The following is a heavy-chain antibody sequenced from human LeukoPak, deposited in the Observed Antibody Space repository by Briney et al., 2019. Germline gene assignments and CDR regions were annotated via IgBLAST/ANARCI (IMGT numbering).Heavy chain of an antibody. CDR3: AKDLGYSYGLSRY. J-gene: IGHJ4*02. CDR2: IRYDGSNK. Sequence: GGSLRLSCAASGFTFSSYGMHWVRQAPGKGLEWVAFIRYDGSNKYYADSVKGRSTISRDNSKNTLYLQMNSLRAEDTAVYYCAKDLGYSYGLSRYWGQGTLVTVSS. CDR1: GFTFSSYG. D-gene: IGHD5-18*01. V-gene: IGHV3-30*02.